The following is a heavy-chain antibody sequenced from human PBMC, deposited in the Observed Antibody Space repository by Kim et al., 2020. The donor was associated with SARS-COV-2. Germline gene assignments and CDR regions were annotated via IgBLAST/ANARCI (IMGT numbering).Heavy chain of an antibody. J-gene: IGHJ4*02. CDR3: ARARKTGGRAGPFDF. Sequence: GGSLRLSCAASRFSVRTNYMSWVRQAPGKGLEWVSVIYAGGNIYYADSVKGRFTISTDNSKNTLHLLMNSLRAEDTAVYYCARARKTGGRAGPFDFWGLGTLDTVSS. D-gene: IGHD3-16*01. CDR2: IYAGGNI. CDR1: RFSVRTNY. V-gene: IGHV3-66*01.